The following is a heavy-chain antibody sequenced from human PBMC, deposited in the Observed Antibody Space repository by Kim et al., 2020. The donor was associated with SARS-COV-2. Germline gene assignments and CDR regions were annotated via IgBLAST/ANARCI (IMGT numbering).Heavy chain of an antibody. CDR2: ISWDGGST. CDR3: AKGVTEYSSSWYDV. J-gene: IGHJ6*02. D-gene: IGHD6-13*01. CDR1: GFTFDDYT. V-gene: IGHV3-43*01. Sequence: GGSLRLSCAASGFTFDDYTMHWVRQAPGKGLEWVSLISWDGGSTYYADSVKGRFTISRDNSKNSLYLQMNSLRTEDTALYYCAKGVTEYSSSWYDVWGQGTTVTVSS.